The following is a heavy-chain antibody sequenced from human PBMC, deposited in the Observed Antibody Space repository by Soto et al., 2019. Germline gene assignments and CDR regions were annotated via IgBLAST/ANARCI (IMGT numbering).Heavy chain of an antibody. CDR3: AKVDTYYYDTSGYPYFDY. J-gene: IGHJ4*02. Sequence: QGPLVESGGGVVQPGRSLRLSCAASGFAFRSYGMHWVRQAPGKGLEWVAFISYDGSDKYYADSVKGRFTISRDNSKNTLYLQMNGLRAEDTAVYYCAKVDTYYYDTSGYPYFDYWGQGNLVTVSS. CDR2: ISYDGSDK. CDR1: GFAFRSYG. D-gene: IGHD3-22*01. V-gene: IGHV3-30*18.